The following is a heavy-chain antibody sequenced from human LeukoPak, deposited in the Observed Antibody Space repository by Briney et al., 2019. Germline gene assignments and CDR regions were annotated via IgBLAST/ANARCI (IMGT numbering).Heavy chain of an antibody. CDR1: GGSISSSNYY. CDR3: ARHILKSFRRLPNWFDP. V-gene: IGHV4-39*01. J-gene: IGHJ5*02. Sequence: SETLSLTCTVSGGSISSSNYYWDWIRQPPGKGPEWIGSMFHSGTSYYNPSLKSRVTISVDTSKNQVSLNLTSVTDADTAVYYCARHILKSFRRLPNWFDPWGQGALVTVSS. D-gene: IGHD4-17*01. CDR2: MFHSGTS.